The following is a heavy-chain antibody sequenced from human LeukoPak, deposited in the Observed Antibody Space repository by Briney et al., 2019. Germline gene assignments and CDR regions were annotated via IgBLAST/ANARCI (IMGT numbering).Heavy chain of an antibody. CDR2: IYYSGST. CDR1: GGSISSYY. D-gene: IGHD2-2*01. Sequence: SETLSLTCTVSGGSISSYYWSWIRQPPGKGLEWIGYIYYSGSTNYNPSLKSRVTISVDTSKNQFSLKLSSVTAADTAVYYCASNTRVLVVPAEDYYHYYYMDVWGKGTTVTVSS. J-gene: IGHJ6*03. V-gene: IGHV4-59*01. CDR3: ASNTRVLVVPAEDYYHYYYMDV.